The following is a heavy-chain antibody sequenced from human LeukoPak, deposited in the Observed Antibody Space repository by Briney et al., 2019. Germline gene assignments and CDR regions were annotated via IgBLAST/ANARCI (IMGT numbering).Heavy chain of an antibody. D-gene: IGHD3-22*01. CDR2: IYYSGNT. CDR3: ARHLYYYDSSGYYDSDY. V-gene: IGHV4-39*01. CDR1: GGSISSSSYY. J-gene: IGHJ4*02. Sequence: SETLSLTCTVSGGSISSSSYYWGWIRQPPGKGLEWIGSIYYSGNTYYNPSLKSRVTISVDTSKNQFSLKLSSVTAADTAVYYCARHLYYYDSSGYYDSDYWGQGTLVTVSP.